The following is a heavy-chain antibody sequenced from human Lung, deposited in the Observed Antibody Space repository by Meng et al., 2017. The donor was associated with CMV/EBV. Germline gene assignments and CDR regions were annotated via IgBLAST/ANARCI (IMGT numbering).Heavy chain of an antibody. D-gene: IGHD6-6*01. V-gene: IGHV3-48*01. CDR1: GFNFTAYS. Sequence: GGSLRLXCAASGFNFTAYSMSWVRQAPGKGLEWLSYISRTGNFIFYAESVKGRFTISRDNSKNTVYLQLNSLRVDDSAVYYCAKDWGQLVNYFDYWGQGTXVTVSS. CDR3: AKDWGQLVNYFDY. J-gene: IGHJ4*02. CDR2: ISRTGNFI.